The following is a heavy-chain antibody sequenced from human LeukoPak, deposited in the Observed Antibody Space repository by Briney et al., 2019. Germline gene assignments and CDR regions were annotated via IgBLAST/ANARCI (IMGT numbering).Heavy chain of an antibody. V-gene: IGHV1-69*13. D-gene: IGHD4-17*01. CDR1: GGTFSSYA. CDR2: IIPIFGTA. Sequence: GASVKVSCEASGGTFSSYAISWVRQAPGQGLEWMGGIIPIFGTANYAQKFQGRVTITADESTSTAYMELSSLRSEDTAVYYCARAKADYGDYVDYYYYYGMDVWGQGTTVTVSS. CDR3: ARAKADYGDYVDYYYYYGMDV. J-gene: IGHJ6*02.